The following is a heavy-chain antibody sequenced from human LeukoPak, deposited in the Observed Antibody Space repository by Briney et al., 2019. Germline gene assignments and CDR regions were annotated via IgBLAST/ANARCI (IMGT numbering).Heavy chain of an antibody. Sequence: GASVKVSCKASGYTFTSYYMHWVRQAPGQGLEWMGIINPSGGSTSYAQKFQGRVTMTRDTSTSIVYMDLSSLRSEDTAVYYCAILSGRLRCPKPGCRYFDLWGRGTLVTVSS. J-gene: IGHJ2*01. CDR2: INPSGGST. CDR1: GYTFTSYY. V-gene: IGHV1-46*01. D-gene: IGHD4-17*01. CDR3: AILSGRLRCPKPGCRYFDL.